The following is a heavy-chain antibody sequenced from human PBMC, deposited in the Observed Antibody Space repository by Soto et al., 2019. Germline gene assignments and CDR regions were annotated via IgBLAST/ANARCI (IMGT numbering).Heavy chain of an antibody. J-gene: IGHJ5*01. CDR3: ARHREDGSGTKYNWFDS. Sequence: ASVKVSCKASGGTCCNYGISWLRQAPGHGLEWMIRTIPVFETPHYGQKVRDRVTMTADATSTADMALTRRPSEDTATYYCARHREDGSGTKYNWFDSWGQGTLVTVSS. D-gene: IGHD3-10*01. CDR2: TIPVFETP. CDR1: GGTCCNYG. V-gene: IGHV1-69*13.